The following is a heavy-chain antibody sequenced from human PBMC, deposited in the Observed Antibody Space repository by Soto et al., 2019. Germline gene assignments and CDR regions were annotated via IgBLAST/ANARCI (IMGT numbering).Heavy chain of an antibody. Sequence: QVHLVQSGAEVKKSGASVKVSCKGSGYDFTTYGITWVRQAPGQGLEWMAWISAHNGNTDYAQKLQGRVTVTRDTSTSTAYMELRSLRSDDTAVYYCARGRYGDYWGQGAXVTXSS. CDR2: ISAHNGNT. D-gene: IGHD1-1*01. CDR1: GYDFTTYG. CDR3: ARGRYGDY. V-gene: IGHV1-18*01. J-gene: IGHJ4*02.